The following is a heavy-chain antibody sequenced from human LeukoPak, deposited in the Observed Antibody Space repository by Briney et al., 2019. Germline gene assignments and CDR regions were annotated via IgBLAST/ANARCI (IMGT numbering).Heavy chain of an antibody. CDR2: ISWNSGSI. J-gene: IGHJ4*02. Sequence: GGSLRLSCAASGFTFDDYAMHWVRQAPGKGLEWVSGISWNSGSIGYADSVKGRFTISRDNAKNSLYLQMNSLRAEDMDLYYCAKESAIGYFDYWGQGTLVTVSS. D-gene: IGHD2-2*02. V-gene: IGHV3-9*03. CDR1: GFTFDDYA. CDR3: AKESAIGYFDY.